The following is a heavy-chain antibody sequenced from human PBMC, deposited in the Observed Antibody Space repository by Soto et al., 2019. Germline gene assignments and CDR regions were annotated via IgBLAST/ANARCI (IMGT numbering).Heavy chain of an antibody. CDR1: GGSFSGYY. Sequence: SETLSLTCAVYGGSFSGYYWSWIRQPPGKGLEWIGEINHSGSTNYNPSLKSRVTISVDTSKNQFSLKLSSVTAAATAVYYCARGKLSDYVWGSYRYHFDYWGQGTVVTVSS. CDR3: ARGKLSDYVWGSYRYHFDY. D-gene: IGHD3-16*02. J-gene: IGHJ4*02. V-gene: IGHV4-34*01. CDR2: INHSGST.